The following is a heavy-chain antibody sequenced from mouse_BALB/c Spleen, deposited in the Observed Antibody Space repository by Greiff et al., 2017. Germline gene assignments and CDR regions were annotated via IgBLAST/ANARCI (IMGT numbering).Heavy chain of an antibody. CDR2: ISYSGST. Sequence: VQLQQSGPSLVKPSQTLSLTCSVTGDPITSGYWNWIRKFPGNKLEYMGYISYSGSTYYNPSLKSRISITRDTSKNQYYLQLNSVTTEDTATYYCARLGYDYDVAWYFDVWGAGTTVTVSS. J-gene: IGHJ1*01. CDR1: GDPITSGY. V-gene: IGHV3-8*02. CDR3: ARLGYDYDVAWYFDV. D-gene: IGHD2-4*01.